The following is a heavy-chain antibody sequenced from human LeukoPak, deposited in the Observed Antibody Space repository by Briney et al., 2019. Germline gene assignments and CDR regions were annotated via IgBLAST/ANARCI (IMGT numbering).Heavy chain of an antibody. CDR3: ATLNGIAAAGTYAFDI. Sequence: GASVKVSCKASGYTFTSYAMHWVRQAPGQRLEWMGWINAGNGNTKYSQKFQGRVTITRDTSASTAYMELSSLRSEDTAVYYCATLNGIAAAGTYAFDIWGQGTMVTVSS. CDR2: INAGNGNT. CDR1: GYTFTSYA. D-gene: IGHD6-13*01. V-gene: IGHV1-3*01. J-gene: IGHJ3*02.